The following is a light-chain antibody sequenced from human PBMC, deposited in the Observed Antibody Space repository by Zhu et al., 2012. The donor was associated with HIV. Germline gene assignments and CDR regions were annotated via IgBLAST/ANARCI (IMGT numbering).Light chain of an antibody. J-gene: IGKJ1*01. CDR3: QDYGRGT. CDR2: SIS. V-gene: IGKV3-20*01. Sequence: EVVLTQSPGALSLSPGARATLSCRASEIVASYYLAWYQQKPGQAPRLLIHSISNRATGIPDRFSGTGSGTDFTLTISRLEPEDVAVYYCQDYGRGTFGQGDQGGNQT. CDR1: EIVASYY.